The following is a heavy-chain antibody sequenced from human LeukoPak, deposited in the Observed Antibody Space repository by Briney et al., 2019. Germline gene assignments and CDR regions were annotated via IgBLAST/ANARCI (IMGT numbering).Heavy chain of an antibody. CDR2: IVVGSGST. V-gene: IGHV1-58*01. J-gene: IGHJ6*02. D-gene: IGHD2-2*01. CDR1: GFTFTSSA. Sequence: GASAKVSCKASGFTFTSSAVQWVRQARGQRLEWIGWIVVGSGSTNYAQKFQERVTITRDMSTSTAYMELSSLRSEDTAVYYCAAAGYCSSTSCYGYYYYGMDVWGQGTTVTVSS. CDR3: AAAGYCSSTSCYGYYYYGMDV.